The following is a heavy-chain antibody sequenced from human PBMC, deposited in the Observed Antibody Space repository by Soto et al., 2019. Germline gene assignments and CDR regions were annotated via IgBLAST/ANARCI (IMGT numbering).Heavy chain of an antibody. V-gene: IGHV3-11*05. J-gene: IGHJ2*01. CDR1: GYTFSDYY. D-gene: IGHD6-13*01. CDR3: ARIIAAAGGRRYFDL. Sequence: QVQLVESGGGLVKPGGALRLSCAASGYTFSDYYMSWVLQAQGKGVEWVSYINSSSSYTNYADSVKGRFTISRDNAKNSLYLQMNSLRAEDTAVYYCARIIAAAGGRRYFDLWGRGTLVTVSS. CDR2: INSSSSYT.